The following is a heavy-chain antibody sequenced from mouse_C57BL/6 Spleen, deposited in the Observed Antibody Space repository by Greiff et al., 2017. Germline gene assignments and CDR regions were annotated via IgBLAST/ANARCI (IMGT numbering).Heavy chain of an antibody. D-gene: IGHD2-14*01. CDR2: ISSGGDYI. V-gene: IGHV5-9-1*02. Sequence: EVHLVESGEGLVKPGGSLKLSCAASGFTFSSYAMSWVRQTPAKRLEWVAYISSGGDYIYYADTVKGRFTISRDNARNTLYLQMSSLKSEDTAMYYCTRDAVRGYAMDYWGQGTSVTVSS. CDR1: GFTFSSYA. CDR3: TRDAVRGYAMDY. J-gene: IGHJ4*01.